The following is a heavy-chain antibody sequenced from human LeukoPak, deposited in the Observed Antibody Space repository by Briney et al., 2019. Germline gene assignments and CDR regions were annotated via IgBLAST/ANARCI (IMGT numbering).Heavy chain of an antibody. V-gene: IGHV1-2*02. D-gene: IGHD6-13*01. Sequence: ASVKVSFKASGYTFTDYYLHWVRQAPGQGLEWMGWINPNSGGANFALNFQGRVTMTRATSISTAYMELSRLTSDDTAVYYCARGVGSSWFDPWGQGTLVTVSS. CDR1: GYTFTDYY. CDR3: ARGVGSSWFDP. J-gene: IGHJ5*02. CDR2: INPNSGGA.